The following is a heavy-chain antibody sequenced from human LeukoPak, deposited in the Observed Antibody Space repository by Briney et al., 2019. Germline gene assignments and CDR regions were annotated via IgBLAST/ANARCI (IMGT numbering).Heavy chain of an antibody. CDR3: AKDPTIFGVVTPPNVWFDP. Sequence: PGGSLRLSCAAPGFTFSSYGMHWVRQAPGKGLEWVAVISYDGSNKYYADSVKGRFTISRDNSKNTLYLQMNSLRAEDTAVYYCAKDPTIFGVVTPPNVWFDPWGQGTLVTVSS. CDR2: ISYDGSNK. D-gene: IGHD3-3*01. CDR1: GFTFSSYG. V-gene: IGHV3-30*18. J-gene: IGHJ5*02.